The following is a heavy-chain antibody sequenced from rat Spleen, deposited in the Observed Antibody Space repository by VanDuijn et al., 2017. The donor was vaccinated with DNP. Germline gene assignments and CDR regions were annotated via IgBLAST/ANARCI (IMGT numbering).Heavy chain of an antibody. Sequence: QVQLKESGPGLVQSSQTLSLTCTVSGFSLTNYHLHWVRQPPGKGLEWMGVMWNYGDKSYNSALKSRLSISRDTSKSQIFLKMSSLQTEDTATYYCARDLDGGYRGLTWFTYWGQGTLVTVSS. D-gene: IGHD1-11*01. V-gene: IGHV2-32*01. J-gene: IGHJ3*01. CDR2: MWNYGDK. CDR1: GFSLTNYH. CDR3: ARDLDGGYRGLTWFTY.